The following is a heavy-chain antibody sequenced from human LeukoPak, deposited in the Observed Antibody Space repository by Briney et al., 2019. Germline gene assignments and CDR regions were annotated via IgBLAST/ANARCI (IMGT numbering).Heavy chain of an antibody. Sequence: PGRSLRLSCAASGFTFDDSAMHWVRQAPGKGLEWVSAISGSGGSTYYADSVKGRFTISRDNSKNTLYLQMNSLRAEDTAVYYCAKALDYGDYPSFVDYWGQGTLVTVSS. CDR1: GFTFDDSA. J-gene: IGHJ4*02. CDR3: AKALDYGDYPSFVDY. CDR2: ISGSGGST. V-gene: IGHV3-23*01. D-gene: IGHD4-17*01.